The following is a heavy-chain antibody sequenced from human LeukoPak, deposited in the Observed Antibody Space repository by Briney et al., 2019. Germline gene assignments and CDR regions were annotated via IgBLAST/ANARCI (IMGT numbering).Heavy chain of an antibody. D-gene: IGHD4-17*01. CDR2: INPNSGGT. CDR1: VYTFTLYY. J-gene: IGHJ5*02. V-gene: IGHV1-2*02. CDR3: ARDYGDYVPGGFDH. Sequence: APVTVSLTSSVYTFTLYYMHWVGQAPGQGRGGGGWINPNSGGTNYAQKFQGRVTMTRDTSISTAYMELSRPRSDDTAVYYCARDYGDYVPGGFDHWGQGTPVTVSS.